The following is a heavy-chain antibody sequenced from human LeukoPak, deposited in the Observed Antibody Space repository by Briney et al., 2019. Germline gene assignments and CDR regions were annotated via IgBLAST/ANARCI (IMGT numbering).Heavy chain of an antibody. Sequence: GGSLRLSCAASGITFSNAWMTWVRQAPGKGLEWVGRIYRSTNGETTDYGATVKGRFTMSRDDSKSTLYLQMNSLKTEDTAVYYCTTYSSGSCPFWGQGTLVTVSS. D-gene: IGHD6-19*01. CDR2: IYRSTNGETT. V-gene: IGHV3-15*01. J-gene: IGHJ4*02. CDR3: TTYSSGSCPF. CDR1: GITFSNAW.